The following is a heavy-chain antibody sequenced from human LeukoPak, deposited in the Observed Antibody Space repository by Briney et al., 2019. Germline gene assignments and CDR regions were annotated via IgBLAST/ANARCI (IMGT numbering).Heavy chain of an antibody. V-gene: IGHV4-4*07. D-gene: IGHD2-21*02. Sequence: SETLSLTCTVSGGSISSYYWSWIRQPAGKGLEWIGRIYTSGSTYYNPSLKSRVTISVDRSKNQFSLKLSSVTAADTAVYYCARRLVVVTASGYFDYWGQGTLVTVSS. CDR1: GGSISSYY. J-gene: IGHJ4*02. CDR3: ARRLVVVTASGYFDY. CDR2: IYTSGST.